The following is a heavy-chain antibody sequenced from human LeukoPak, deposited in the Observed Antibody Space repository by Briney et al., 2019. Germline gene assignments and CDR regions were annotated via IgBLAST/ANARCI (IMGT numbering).Heavy chain of an antibody. CDR3: ARILVDSMSRAAVDY. V-gene: IGHV2-70*11. D-gene: IGHD2-15*01. CDR1: GFSLSTSGMC. Sequence: SGPALVKPTQTLTLTCTFSGFSLSTSGMCVSWIRQPPGKALEWLARIDWDDDKYYSTSLKTRLTISKDTSKNQVVLTMTNMDPVDTATYYCARILVDSMSRAAVDYWGQGTLVTVSS. J-gene: IGHJ4*02. CDR2: IDWDDDK.